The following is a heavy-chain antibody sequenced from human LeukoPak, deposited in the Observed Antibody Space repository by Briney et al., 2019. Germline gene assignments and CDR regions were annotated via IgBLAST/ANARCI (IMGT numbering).Heavy chain of an antibody. J-gene: IGHJ4*02. Sequence: AGSLRLSCAASGFTFSSYAMSWVRQAPGKGLEWVSAISGSGGTTYYADSVNGRFTISRDNSKNKLYLQMNSLRAEDTAVYYCAKDLRAYYFDYWGQGTLVTVSS. CDR1: GFTFSSYA. V-gene: IGHV3-23*01. CDR3: AKDLRAYYFDY. CDR2: ISGSGGTT.